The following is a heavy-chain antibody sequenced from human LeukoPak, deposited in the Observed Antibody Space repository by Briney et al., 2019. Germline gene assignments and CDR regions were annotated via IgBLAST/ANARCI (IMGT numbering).Heavy chain of an antibody. CDR2: NSSGST. CDR1: GFNVSIDY. D-gene: IGHD4-17*01. V-gene: IGHV3-66*01. CDR3: AGEPGDYDP. J-gene: IGHJ5*02. Sequence: GGSLRLSCAASGFNVSIDYMSWVRQAPGMGLEWVSVNSSGSTHYADSVKGRFTISRDTSKNILYLQMNSLRAEDTAVYYCAGEPGDYDPWGQGTLVTVSS.